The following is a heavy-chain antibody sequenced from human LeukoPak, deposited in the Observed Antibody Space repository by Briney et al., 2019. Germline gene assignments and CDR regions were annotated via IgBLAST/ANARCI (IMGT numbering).Heavy chain of an antibody. V-gene: IGHV3-48*04. Sequence: GGSLRLSCAASGFTVSSNYMSWVRQAPGKGLEWVSYISSSSSTIYYADSVKGRFTISRDNAKNSLYLQMNSLRAEDTAVYYCARGPLETGFDYWGQGTLVTVSS. J-gene: IGHJ4*02. CDR1: GFTVSSNY. CDR2: ISSSSSTI. CDR3: ARGPLETGFDY. D-gene: IGHD2-21*02.